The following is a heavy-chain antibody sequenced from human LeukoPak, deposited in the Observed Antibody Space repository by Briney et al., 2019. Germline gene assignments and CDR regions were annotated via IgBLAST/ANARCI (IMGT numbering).Heavy chain of an antibody. Sequence: SETLSLTCAVYGGSSSGYYWSWIRHPPGKGLEWFGEFNHSVSTNYNPSLKSRVTISVDTSKDQFSLKLSSVTAADTAVYYCARGRLRITILDYMDVWGKGTTVTVSS. CDR3: ARGRLRITILDYMDV. J-gene: IGHJ6*03. CDR1: GGSSSGYY. CDR2: FNHSVST. D-gene: IGHD3-3*01. V-gene: IGHV4-34*01.